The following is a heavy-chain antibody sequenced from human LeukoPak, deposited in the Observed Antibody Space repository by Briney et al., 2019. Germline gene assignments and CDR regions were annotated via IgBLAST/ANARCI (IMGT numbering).Heavy chain of an antibody. D-gene: IGHD4-17*01. CDR2: ISSSSSYI. CDR1: GFTFSSYS. V-gene: IGHV3-21*01. CDR3: ARGEGRATVTTVDY. Sequence: PGGSLGLSCAASGFTFSSYSMNWVRQAPGKGLEWVSSISSSSSYIYYADSVKGRFTISRDNAKNSLYLQMNSLRAEDTAVYYCARGEGRATVTTVDYWGQGTLVTVSS. J-gene: IGHJ4*02.